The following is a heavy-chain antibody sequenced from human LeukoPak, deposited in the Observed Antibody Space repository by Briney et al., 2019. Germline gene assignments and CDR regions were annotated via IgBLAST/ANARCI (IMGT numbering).Heavy chain of an antibody. CDR3: AKVDDPEDY. CDR1: GFTFSSYE. J-gene: IGHJ4*02. V-gene: IGHV3-48*03. CDR2: ISSSGGSI. Sequence: GGSRTPSCAASGFTFSSYEMNWVRQAPGKGLEWISHISSSGGSIYYADSVKGRFTISRDNSKNTLYLQMNSLRAEDTAVYYCAKVDDPEDYWGQGTLVTVSS. D-gene: IGHD1-1*01.